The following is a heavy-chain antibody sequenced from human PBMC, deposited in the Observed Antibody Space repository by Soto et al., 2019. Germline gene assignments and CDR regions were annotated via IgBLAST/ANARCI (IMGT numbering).Heavy chain of an antibody. CDR1: GFTFSSYS. J-gene: IGHJ6*02. D-gene: IGHD2-8*01. CDR2: ISSSSSYI. CDR3: ARADSPYCTNGVCYSDYYYGMDV. Sequence: EVQLVESGGGLVKPGGSLRLSCAASGFTFSSYSMNWVRQAPGKGLEWVSSISSSSSYIYYADSVKGRFTISRDNAKNSLYLQMNSLRAEDTAVYYCARADSPYCTNGVCYSDYYYGMDVWGQGTTVTVSS. V-gene: IGHV3-21*01.